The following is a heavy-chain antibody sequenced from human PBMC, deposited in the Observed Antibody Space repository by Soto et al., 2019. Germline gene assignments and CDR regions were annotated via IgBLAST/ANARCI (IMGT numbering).Heavy chain of an antibody. CDR1: GYTFIGYY. CDR2: INPRSGDT. J-gene: IGHJ5*02. V-gene: IGHV1-2*06. Sequence: QVQLVQSGAEVKKPGASVKVSCKASGYTFIGYYIHWVRQAPGQGLEWMGRINPRSGDTTYAQKFQGRLTMTRDTSISTAYMELSSLRSDDTAVYYCGRDGVGATTLGWFDPWGQVSLVTVSS. D-gene: IGHD1-26*01. CDR3: GRDGVGATTLGWFDP.